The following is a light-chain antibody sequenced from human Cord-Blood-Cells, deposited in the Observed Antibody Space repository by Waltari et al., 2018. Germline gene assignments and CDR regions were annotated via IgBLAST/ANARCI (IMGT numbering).Light chain of an antibody. CDR3: QQYGSSRWT. J-gene: IGKJ1*01. Sequence: EVVLTQSPGTLSLSPGERDTPYCRASQSVSISYLAWYQQKPGQAPRLLIYGASSRATGIPDRFSGSGSGTDFTLTICRLEPEDFAVYYCQQYGSSRWTFGQGTKVEIK. V-gene: IGKV3-20*01. CDR2: GAS. CDR1: QSVSISY.